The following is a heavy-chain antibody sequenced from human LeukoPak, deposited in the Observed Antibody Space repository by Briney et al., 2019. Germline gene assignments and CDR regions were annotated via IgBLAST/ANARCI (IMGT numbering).Heavy chain of an antibody. CDR3: ASSGWFDAFDI. Sequence: GASVKVSCKASGYTFTSYYMHWVRQAPGQGLEWMGIINPIGGSTSYAQKFQGRVTMTRDTSTSTVYMELSSLRSEDTAVYYCASSGWFDAFDIWGQGTMVTVSS. CDR2: INPIGGST. J-gene: IGHJ3*02. D-gene: IGHD6-19*01. CDR1: GYTFTSYY. V-gene: IGHV1-46*01.